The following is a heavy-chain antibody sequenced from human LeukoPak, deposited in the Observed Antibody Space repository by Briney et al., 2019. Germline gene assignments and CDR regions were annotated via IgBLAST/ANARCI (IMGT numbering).Heavy chain of an antibody. V-gene: IGHV4-30-2*05. D-gene: IGHD6-19*01. CDR1: GGSISSGGYY. Sequence: PSETLSLTCTVSGGSISSGGYYWSWIRQPPGKGLEWIGYIYHSGSTYYNPSLKSRVTISVDTSKNQFSLKLSSVTAADTAVYYCARDGVAVAALDYWGQGTLVTVSS. CDR3: ARDGVAVAALDY. CDR2: IYHSGST. J-gene: IGHJ4*02.